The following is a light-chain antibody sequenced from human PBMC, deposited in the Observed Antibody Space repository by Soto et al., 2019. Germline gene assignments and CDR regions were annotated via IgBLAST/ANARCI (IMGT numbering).Light chain of an antibody. CDR2: EVR. V-gene: IGLV2-14*01. CDR1: MRDVGTYNL. Sequence: QSALTQPASVSGSPGQSITISCAGTMRDVGTYNLVSWYQQHPGRAPQLIIYEVRNRPSGISFRFSGSKSGNTASLTISGLQAEDEADYYCATWDDSLKGYVFGTGTKLTVL. CDR3: ATWDDSLKGYV. J-gene: IGLJ1*01.